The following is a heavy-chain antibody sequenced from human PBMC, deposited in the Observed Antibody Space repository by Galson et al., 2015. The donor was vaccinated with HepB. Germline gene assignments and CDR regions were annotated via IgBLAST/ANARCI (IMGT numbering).Heavy chain of an antibody. CDR2: ISASSSTI. J-gene: IGHJ6*02. CDR3: ARDDDFWRGSPPSHMDV. Sequence: SLRLSCAASGFTFSSYSMNWVRQAPGKGLEWVSYISASSSTIYYADSVRGRFTISRDNAKNSLYLQMNSLRAGDTAVYYCARDDDFWRGSPPSHMDVWGQGTTVTVSS. CDR1: GFTFSSYS. V-gene: IGHV3-48*01. D-gene: IGHD3-3*01.